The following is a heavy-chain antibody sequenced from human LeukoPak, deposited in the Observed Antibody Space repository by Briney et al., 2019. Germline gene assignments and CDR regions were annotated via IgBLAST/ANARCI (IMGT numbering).Heavy chain of an antibody. V-gene: IGHV1-24*01. D-gene: IGHD4-17*01. J-gene: IGHJ6*02. Sequence: ASVKVSCKVSGYTLTELSMHWVRQAPGKGLEWMGGFDPEDGETIYAQKFQGRVTMTEGTSTDTAYMELSSLRSEDTAVYYCATGLRRTLYYYYGMDVWGQGTTVTVSS. CDR3: ATGLRRTLYYYYGMDV. CDR2: FDPEDGET. CDR1: GYTLTELS.